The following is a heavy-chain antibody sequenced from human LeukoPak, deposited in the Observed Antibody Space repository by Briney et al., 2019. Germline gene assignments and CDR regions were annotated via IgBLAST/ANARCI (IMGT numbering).Heavy chain of an antibody. CDR2: ISSSSSYI. D-gene: IGHD3-22*01. J-gene: IGHJ4*02. Sequence: PGGSLRLSCAASGFTFSSYSMTWVRQAPGKGLEWVSSISSSSSYIYYADSVKGRFTISRDNAKNSLYLQMNSLRAEDTAVYYCARDLGYYYDSSGYDYWGQGTLVTVSS. CDR3: ARDLGYYYDSSGYDY. CDR1: GFTFSSYS. V-gene: IGHV3-21*01.